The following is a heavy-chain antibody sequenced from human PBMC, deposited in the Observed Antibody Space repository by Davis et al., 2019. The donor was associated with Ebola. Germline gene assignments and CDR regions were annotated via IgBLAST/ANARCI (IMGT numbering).Heavy chain of an antibody. J-gene: IGHJ3*02. Sequence: GESLKISCAASGFTVSSNYMSWVRQAPGKGLEWVSVIYSGGGTYYADSVKGRFTISRDNSKNTVYLQMNSLGVEDTAVYFCTRAVWSGYSRGAFDIWGQGTMVTVSS. CDR1: GFTVSSNY. V-gene: IGHV3-53*01. CDR3: TRAVWSGYSRGAFDI. CDR2: IYSGGGT. D-gene: IGHD3-3*01.